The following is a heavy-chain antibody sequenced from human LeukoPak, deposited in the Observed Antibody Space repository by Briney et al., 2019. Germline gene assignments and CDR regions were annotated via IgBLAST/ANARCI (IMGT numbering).Heavy chain of an antibody. CDR1: GYTFTGYY. V-gene: IGHV1-2*06. CDR2: INPNSGGT. CDR3: ARDPGKEMATTDY. Sequence: ASVKVSCKASGYTFTGYYMHWVRQAPGQGLERMGRINPNSGGTNYAQKFQGRGTMTRDTYIRTAYMELRRLRSDDTAVYYCARDPGKEMATTDYWGQGTLVTVSS. D-gene: IGHD5-24*01. J-gene: IGHJ4*02.